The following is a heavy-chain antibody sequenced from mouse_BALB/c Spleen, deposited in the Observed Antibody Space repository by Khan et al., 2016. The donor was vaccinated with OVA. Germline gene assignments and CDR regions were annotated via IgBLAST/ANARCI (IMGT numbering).Heavy chain of an antibody. CDR3: AREEALYYFDY. CDR2: VYPGTDNT. D-gene: IGHD3-2*02. J-gene: IGHJ2*01. V-gene: IGHV1-76*01. Sequence: QVQLKQSGAELVRPGTSVKLSCKTSGYIFTSYWIHWVKQRSGQGLEWIARVYPGTDNTYYNENFKDKATLTADKSSTTVYLQLSSLKSEDSAVFFCAREEALYYFDYWGQGTTLTDSS. CDR1: GYIFTSYW.